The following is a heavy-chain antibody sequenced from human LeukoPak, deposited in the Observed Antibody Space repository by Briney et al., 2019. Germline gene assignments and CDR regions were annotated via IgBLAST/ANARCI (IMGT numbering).Heavy chain of an antibody. Sequence: PGGSLTLSCAASGYTLSRYWMSWVRQAPGKGREWVANIKQDGRERYYVGSVKGRFTISRDNAKNSLYLQMNSLRAEDTAVYYFSYGDLDFDYWGQGSLVTVSS. CDR2: IKQDGRER. V-gene: IGHV3-7*05. CDR3: SYGDLDFDY. CDR1: GYTLSRYW. D-gene: IGHD4-17*01. J-gene: IGHJ4*02.